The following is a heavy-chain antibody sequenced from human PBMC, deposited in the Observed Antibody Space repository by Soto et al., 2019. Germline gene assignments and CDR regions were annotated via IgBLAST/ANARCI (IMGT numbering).Heavy chain of an antibody. CDR2: ISSSGTTT. V-gene: IGHV3-48*02. J-gene: IGHJ3*02. Sequence: GGSLRLSCAASGFTFSTYSMNWVRQAPGKGLEWVSYISSSGTTTYYADSVKGRFTISRDNAKNSLYLQMNSLRDEGTAVYYCAKWGSFDIWGQGTMVTVSS. CDR3: AKWGSFDI. D-gene: IGHD3-16*01. CDR1: GFTFSTYS.